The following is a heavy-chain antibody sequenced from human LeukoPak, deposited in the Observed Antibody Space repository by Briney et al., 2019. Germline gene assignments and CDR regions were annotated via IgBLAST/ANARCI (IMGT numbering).Heavy chain of an antibody. Sequence: SETLSLTCTVSGVSISSGGYYWSWIRQPPGKGLEWIGYIYHSGSTYYNPSLKSRVTISVDRSKNQFSLKLSSVTAADTAVYYRASFTYYDFWSGYHFDYWGQGTLVTVSS. V-gene: IGHV4-30-2*01. D-gene: IGHD3-3*01. J-gene: IGHJ4*02. CDR1: GVSISSGGYY. CDR3: ASFTYYDFWSGYHFDY. CDR2: IYHSGST.